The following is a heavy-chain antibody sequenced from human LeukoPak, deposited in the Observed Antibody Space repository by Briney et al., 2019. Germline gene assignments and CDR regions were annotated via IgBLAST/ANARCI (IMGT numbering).Heavy chain of an antibody. D-gene: IGHD3-10*01. CDR1: GYTFNSYY. CDR2: INPSGGST. J-gene: IGHJ6*03. CDR3: ARGPRITLIRGGQWYYYMDV. V-gene: IGHV1-46*02. Sequence: GASVKVSCKASGYTFNSYYMHWVRQAPGQGLEWMGIINPSGGSTSYAQKFQGRVTMTRDTSTSTVYMELSSLRSEDTAVYYCARGPRITLIRGGQWYYYMDVWGKGTTVTISS.